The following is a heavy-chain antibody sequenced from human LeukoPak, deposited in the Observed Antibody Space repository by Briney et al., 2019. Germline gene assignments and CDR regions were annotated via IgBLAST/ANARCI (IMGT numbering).Heavy chain of an antibody. CDR2: IKQDGSEK. Sequence: PGGSLRLSCAASGFTFSSYWMSWVRQAPGKGLEWVANIKQDGSEKYYVDSVKGRSTISRDNAKNSLYLQMNSLRAEDTALYYCAKDRLGDYYDSSGFWPHYFDYWGQGTLVTVSS. CDR1: GFTFSSYW. D-gene: IGHD3-22*01. CDR3: AKDRLGDYYDSSGFWPHYFDY. V-gene: IGHV3-7*03. J-gene: IGHJ4*02.